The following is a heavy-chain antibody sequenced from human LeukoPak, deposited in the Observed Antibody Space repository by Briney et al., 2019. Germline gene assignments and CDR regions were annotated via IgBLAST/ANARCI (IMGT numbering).Heavy chain of an antibody. CDR1: GFTFSDYY. Sequence: GGSLRLSCAASGFTFSDYYMSWIRQAPGKGLEWVSYISSSGSTIYYADSVKGRFTISRDNAKNSLYLQMNSLRAEDTAVYYCASTTYYYDSSGRGAFDIWGQGTMVTVSS. CDR3: ASTTYYYDSSGRGAFDI. V-gene: IGHV3-11*01. D-gene: IGHD3-22*01. J-gene: IGHJ3*02. CDR2: ISSSGSTI.